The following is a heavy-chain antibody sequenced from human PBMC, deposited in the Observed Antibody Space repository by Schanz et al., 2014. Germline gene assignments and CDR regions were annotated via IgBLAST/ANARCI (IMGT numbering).Heavy chain of an antibody. D-gene: IGHD2-15*01. CDR2: IKQDGSEK. CDR3: ARDRGYCSGGSCLAFDY. V-gene: IGHV3-7*01. Sequence: EVQLVESGGGLVQPGGSLRLSCGGSGFTFSKYWMSWVRQAPGKGLEWVANIKQDGSEKYYVDAVKGRFTISRDNAKNTLYLQMSTLRAEDTAVYYCARDRGYCSGGSCLAFDYWGQGTLVTVSS. J-gene: IGHJ4*02. CDR1: GFTFSKYW.